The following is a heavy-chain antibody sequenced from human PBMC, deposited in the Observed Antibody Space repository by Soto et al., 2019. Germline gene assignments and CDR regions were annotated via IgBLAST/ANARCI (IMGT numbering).Heavy chain of an antibody. J-gene: IGHJ4*02. CDR2: INAGNGNT. D-gene: IGHD2-21*01. V-gene: IGHV1-3*01. Sequence: VRQAPGQRLEWMGWINAGNGNTKYSQKFQGRVTITRDTSASTAYMELSSLRSEDTAVYYCARGGEPIDYWGQGTLVTVSS. CDR3: ARGGEPIDY.